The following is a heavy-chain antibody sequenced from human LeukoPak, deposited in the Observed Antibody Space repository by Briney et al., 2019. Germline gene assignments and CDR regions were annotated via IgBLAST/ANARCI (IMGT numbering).Heavy chain of an antibody. Sequence: ASVKVSCKASGYTFTGYYMHWVRQAPGQGLEWMGWINPNSGGTNYAQKFQGRVTMTRDTSISTAYMELSRLRSDDTAVYYCARDSVEGGYNLFDYWGQGTLVTVSS. CDR2: INPNSGGT. V-gene: IGHV1-2*02. D-gene: IGHD5-24*01. CDR1: GYTFTGYY. CDR3: ARDSVEGGYNLFDY. J-gene: IGHJ4*02.